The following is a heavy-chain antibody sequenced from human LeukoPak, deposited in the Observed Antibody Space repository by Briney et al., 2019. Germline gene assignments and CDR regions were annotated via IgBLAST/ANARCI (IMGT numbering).Heavy chain of an antibody. CDR2: IYYSGST. V-gene: IGHV4-39*07. J-gene: IGHJ5*02. CDR3: ATLKSDNGGYSYGRGWFDP. Sequence: PSETLSLTCTVSGGSINSNYYWGWIRQPPGKGLEWIGTIYYSGSTYYNPSLTSRVTMSVDTSKNQFSLKLSSVTAADTAVYYCATLKSDNGGYSYGRGWFDPWGQGTLVTVSS. CDR1: GGSINSNYY. D-gene: IGHD5-18*01.